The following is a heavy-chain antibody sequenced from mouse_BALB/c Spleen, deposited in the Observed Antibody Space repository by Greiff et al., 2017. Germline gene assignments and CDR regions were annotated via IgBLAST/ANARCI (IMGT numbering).Heavy chain of an antibody. D-gene: IGHD3-3*01. CDR1: GFTFTDYY. CDR2: IRNKANGYTT. CDR3: ARDKGDPAWFAY. V-gene: IGHV7-3*02. Sequence: EVMLVESGGGLVQPGGSLRLSCATSGFTFTDYYMSWVRQPPGKALEWLGFIRNKANGYTTEYSASVKGRFTISRDNSQSILYLQMNTLRAEDSATYYCARDKGDPAWFAYWGQGTLVTVSA. J-gene: IGHJ3*01.